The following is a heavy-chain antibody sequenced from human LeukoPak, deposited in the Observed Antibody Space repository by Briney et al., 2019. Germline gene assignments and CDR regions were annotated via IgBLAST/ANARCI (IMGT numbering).Heavy chain of an antibody. V-gene: IGHV3-66*01. CDR1: GFTVSSNY. D-gene: IGHD6-13*01. Sequence: GGSLRLSCAASGFTVSSNYMSWVCQAPGKGLEWVSVIYSGGSTYYADSVKGRFTISRDNSKNTLYLQMNSLRAEDTAVYYCARGSAIAAPDYWGQGTLVTVSS. CDR3: ARGSAIAAPDY. J-gene: IGHJ4*02. CDR2: IYSGGST.